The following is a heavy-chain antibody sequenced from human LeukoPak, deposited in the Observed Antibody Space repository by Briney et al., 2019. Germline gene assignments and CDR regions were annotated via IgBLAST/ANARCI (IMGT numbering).Heavy chain of an antibody. CDR2: ISGSGGST. D-gene: IGHD3-22*01. V-gene: IGHV3-23*01. J-gene: IGHJ4*02. CDR3: AFTYYYDSSGYRGRFDY. Sequence: GGSLRLSCAASGFTFSSYAMSWVRQAPGKGLERVSAISGSGGSTYYADSVKGRFTISRDNSKNTLYLQMNSLRAEDTAVYYCAFTYYYDSSGYRGRFDYWGQGTLVTVSS. CDR1: GFTFSSYA.